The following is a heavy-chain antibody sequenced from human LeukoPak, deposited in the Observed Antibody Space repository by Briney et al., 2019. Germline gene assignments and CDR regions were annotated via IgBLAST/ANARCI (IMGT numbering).Heavy chain of an antibody. V-gene: IGHV4-59*01. J-gene: IGHJ5*02. CDR1: GGSINSFY. CDR3: ASAALGGWFAP. Sequence: SETLSLTCTVSGGSINSFYWSWIRQSPGKGLEWIGYISFSGSATYNPSLKSRVTISVDTSKNQFSLNLTSVTAADTAFFYCASAALGGWFAPWGQGTLVTVSS. CDR2: ISFSGSA.